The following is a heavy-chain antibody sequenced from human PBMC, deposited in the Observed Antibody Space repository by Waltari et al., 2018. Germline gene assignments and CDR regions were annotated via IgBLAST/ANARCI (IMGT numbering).Heavy chain of an antibody. Sequence: QLRLQESGPGLVKPSETLSLTCTVSGGSIRRGGYYWGWIRQSPGKGLEWIGSIYYSGSTYYNPTLESRVTISGDTSKNEFSLKLSSVTAADTAVYYCARHWKRSGYRFDPWGQGTLVTVSS. CDR2: IYYSGST. CDR3: ARHWKRSGYRFDP. J-gene: IGHJ5*02. CDR1: GGSIRRGGYY. V-gene: IGHV4-39*01. D-gene: IGHD5-12*01.